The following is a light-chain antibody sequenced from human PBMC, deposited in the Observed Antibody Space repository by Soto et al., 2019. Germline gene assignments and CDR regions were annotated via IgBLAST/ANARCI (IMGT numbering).Light chain of an antibody. V-gene: IGKV1-5*01. CDR1: QSISSW. CDR2: DAS. Sequence: DNQMTQSPSTLSASVGDRVTITCRASQSISSWLAWYQQQPGKAPKLLIYDASSLESGVPSRFSGSGSGTEFTLTINSLQPDDFATYYCQQYNSYSTFGQGTKLEIK. J-gene: IGKJ2*01. CDR3: QQYNSYST.